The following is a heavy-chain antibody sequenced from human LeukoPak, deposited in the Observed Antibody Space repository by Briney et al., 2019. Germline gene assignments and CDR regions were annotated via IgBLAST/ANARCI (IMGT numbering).Heavy chain of an antibody. CDR1: GFTFSSYA. V-gene: IGHV3-23*01. J-gene: IGHJ4*02. Sequence: GGSLRLSCAASGFTFSSYAMSWVRQAPGKGLEWVSSISNSGGRTFYTDSAKGRFTISRDNSKITLYLQMNSLRAEDTAVYYCAKSYNGYESKPDYWGQGTLVTVSS. CDR2: ISNSGGRT. CDR3: AKSYNGYESKPDY. D-gene: IGHD5-12*01.